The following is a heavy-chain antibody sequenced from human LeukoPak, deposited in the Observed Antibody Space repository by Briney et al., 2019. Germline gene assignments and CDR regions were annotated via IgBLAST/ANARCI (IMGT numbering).Heavy chain of an antibody. CDR1: GGSISSSSYY. CDR3: ARVGSLLLGYFDY. D-gene: IGHD2/OR15-2a*01. Sequence: SETLSLTCTVSGGSISSSSYYWGWIRQPPGKGLEWIGSIYYSGSTYYNPSLKSRVTISVDTSKNQFSLKLSSVTAADTAVYYCARVGSLLLGYFDYWGQGTLVTVSS. J-gene: IGHJ4*02. CDR2: IYYSGST. V-gene: IGHV4-39*07.